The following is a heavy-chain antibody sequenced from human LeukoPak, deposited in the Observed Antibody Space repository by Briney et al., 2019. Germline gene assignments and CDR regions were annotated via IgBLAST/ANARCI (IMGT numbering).Heavy chain of an antibody. CDR3: ARSYCSSTSCYSRWFVP. J-gene: IGHJ5*02. V-gene: IGHV4-4*09. Sequence: EPLSLICSVSGGSISSYYWRWIRQPPGRGLEWIGYIYNSGSTNHNPSLKSRVTISVHTPKNQFSLKLSSVTAADTAVYYWARSYCSSTSCYSRWFVPSGQGTLVTVSS. D-gene: IGHD2-2*01. CDR2: IYNSGST. CDR1: GGSISSYY.